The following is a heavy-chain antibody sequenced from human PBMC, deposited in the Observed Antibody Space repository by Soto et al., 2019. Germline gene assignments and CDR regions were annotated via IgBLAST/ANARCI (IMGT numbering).Heavy chain of an antibody. CDR1: GFTFSDYA. V-gene: IGHV3-23*01. CDR3: VNSDSTSAP. J-gene: IGHJ5*02. Sequence: LRLSCAASGFTFSDYAMTWVRQAPGKGLDWVASISGSGFTPYYAASVKGRFTISRDNSKNMVYLQMNSLRVEDTAIYYCVNSDSTSAPWGQGSLVTVSS. CDR2: ISGSGFTP. D-gene: IGHD5-18*01.